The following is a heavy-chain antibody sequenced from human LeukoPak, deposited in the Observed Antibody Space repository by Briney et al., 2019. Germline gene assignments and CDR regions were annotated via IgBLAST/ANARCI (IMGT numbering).Heavy chain of an antibody. Sequence: ASVKVSCQASGYTFSSYGISWVRLAPGQGLEWMGWISPYNGNSNYEQNFQGRVTLTTDTYTNTAYMELRSLRSDDTAVYYCAGSLGYCTSNVCYLKYWGQGTLVTVSS. V-gene: IGHV1-18*01. CDR3: AGSLGYCTSNVCYLKY. J-gene: IGHJ4*02. CDR1: GYTFSSYG. D-gene: IGHD2-8*01. CDR2: ISPYNGNS.